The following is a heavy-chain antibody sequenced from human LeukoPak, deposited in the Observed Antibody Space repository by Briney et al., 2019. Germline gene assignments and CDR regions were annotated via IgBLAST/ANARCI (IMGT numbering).Heavy chain of an antibody. D-gene: IGHD3-22*01. Sequence: RAGGSLRLSCAASGFTFSSYEMNWVRQAPGKGLEWVSYISSSGSTIYYADSVKGRFTISRDNAKNSLYLQMSSLRAEDTAVYYCARADRITMIVVVHGIAFDIWGQGTMVTVSS. V-gene: IGHV3-48*03. CDR1: GFTFSSYE. CDR3: ARADRITMIVVVHGIAFDI. CDR2: ISSSGSTI. J-gene: IGHJ3*02.